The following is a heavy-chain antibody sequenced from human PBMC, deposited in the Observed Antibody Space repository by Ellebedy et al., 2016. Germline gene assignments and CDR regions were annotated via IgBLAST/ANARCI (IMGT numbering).Heavy chain of an antibody. J-gene: IGHJ3*02. CDR1: GFTFSSYA. CDR3: AREISVVAGGYCSGGSCYFDAFDI. CDR2: ISYDGSNK. V-gene: IGHV3-30-3*01. Sequence: GGSLRLXXAASGFTFSSYAMHWVRQAPGKGLEWVAVISYDGSNKYYADSVKGRFTISRDNSKNTLYLQMNSLRAEDTAVYYCAREISVVAGGYCSGGSCYFDAFDIWGQGTMVTVSS. D-gene: IGHD2-15*01.